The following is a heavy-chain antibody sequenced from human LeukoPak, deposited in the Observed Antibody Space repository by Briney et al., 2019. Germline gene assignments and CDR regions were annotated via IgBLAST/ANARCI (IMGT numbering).Heavy chain of an antibody. J-gene: IGHJ5*02. V-gene: IGHV1-18*01. Sequence: ASVKVSCKASGYTFTSYGISWVRQAPGQGLEWMGRISAYNGNTNYAQKLQGRVTMTTDTSTSTAYMELRSLRSDDTAVYYCARRYDYVWGSYVFDPWGQGTLVTVSS. CDR1: GYTFTSYG. CDR2: ISAYNGNT. CDR3: ARRYDYVWGSYVFDP. D-gene: IGHD3-16*01.